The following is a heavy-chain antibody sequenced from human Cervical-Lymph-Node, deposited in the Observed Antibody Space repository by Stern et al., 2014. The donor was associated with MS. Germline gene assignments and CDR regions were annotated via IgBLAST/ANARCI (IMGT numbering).Heavy chain of an antibody. CDR1: GFTFSSYG. CDR2: IWYDGSNK. J-gene: IGHJ4*02. D-gene: IGHD3-22*01. Sequence: VQLVQSGGGVVQPGRSLRLSCAASGFTFSSYGMHWVRQAPGKGLEWVAVIWYDGSNKYYADSVKGRFTISRDNSKNTLYLQMNSLRAEDTAVYYCARDSCDSSGCLGYWGQGTLVTVSS. CDR3: ARDSCDSSGCLGY. V-gene: IGHV3-33*01.